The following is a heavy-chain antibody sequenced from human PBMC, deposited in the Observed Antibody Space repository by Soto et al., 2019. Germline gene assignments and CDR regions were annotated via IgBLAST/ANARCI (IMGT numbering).Heavy chain of an antibody. CDR1: GFTFSSYG. CDR3: ARDPHLGYYYGSGRGYYFDY. V-gene: IGHV3-33*01. Sequence: PGGSLRLSCAASGFTFSSYGMHWVRQAPGKGLEWVAVIWYDGSNKYYADSVKGRFTISRDNSKNTLYLQMNSLRAEDTAVYYCARDPHLGYYYGSGRGYYFDYWGQGTLVTVSS. D-gene: IGHD3-10*01. CDR2: IWYDGSNK. J-gene: IGHJ4*02.